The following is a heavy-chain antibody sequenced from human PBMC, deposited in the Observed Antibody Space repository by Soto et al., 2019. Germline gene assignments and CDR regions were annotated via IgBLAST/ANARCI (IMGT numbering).Heavy chain of an antibody. CDR2: MNPNSGNT. J-gene: IGHJ4*02. V-gene: IGHV1-8*01. CDR1: GYTFTSYD. CDR3: AITYSSSWQRPIDY. Sequence: GASVKVSCKASGYTFTSYDINWVRQATGQGLEWMGWMNPNSGNTGYAQKFQGRVTMTRNTSISTAYMELSSLRSEDTAVYYCAITYSSSWQRPIDYWGQGTLVTVSS. D-gene: IGHD6-13*01.